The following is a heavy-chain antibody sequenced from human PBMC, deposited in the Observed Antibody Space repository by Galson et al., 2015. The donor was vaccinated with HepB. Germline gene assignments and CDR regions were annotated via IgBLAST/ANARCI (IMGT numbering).Heavy chain of an antibody. Sequence: SETLSLTCTVSGASINVYYWSWIRQPPGKGLEWIGHIHYSGTTDYNPSLKSRVSISVDTSKSQFSLRVNSVTAADTAMYYCARLSPVAPVGRAIYYHAMDVWGQGITVTVS. CDR2: IHYSGTT. V-gene: IGHV4-59*08. D-gene: IGHD2-2*01. CDR1: GASINVYY. CDR3: ARLSPVAPVGRAIYYHAMDV. J-gene: IGHJ6*02.